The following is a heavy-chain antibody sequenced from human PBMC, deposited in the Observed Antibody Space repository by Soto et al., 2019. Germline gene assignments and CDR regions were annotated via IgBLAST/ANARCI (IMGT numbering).Heavy chain of an antibody. CDR1: GYTFTSYG. J-gene: IGHJ3*02. D-gene: IGHD2-2*01. Sequence: RASVKVSCKASGYTFTSYGISWVRQAPGQGLEWMGWISAYNGNTNYAQKLQGRVTMTTDTSTSTAYMELRSLRSDDTAVYYCAKIRAAMAFPDAFDIWGQGTMVTVSS. V-gene: IGHV1-18*01. CDR3: AKIRAAMAFPDAFDI. CDR2: ISAYNGNT.